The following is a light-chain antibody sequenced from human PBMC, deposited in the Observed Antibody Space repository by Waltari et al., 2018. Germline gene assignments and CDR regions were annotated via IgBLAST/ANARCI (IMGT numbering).Light chain of an antibody. CDR3: QQRNSWPLT. CDR2: DAS. V-gene: IGKV3-11*01. Sequence: EIVLTQSPVTLSLSPGEGATLSCKTSQSVGDFLAWYQQRPGQPPRLLIYDASLRAAGIPARFSGSGSGTDFTLTISSLESEDSAVYFCQQRNSWPLTFGPGTTV. CDR1: QSVGDF. J-gene: IGKJ3*01.